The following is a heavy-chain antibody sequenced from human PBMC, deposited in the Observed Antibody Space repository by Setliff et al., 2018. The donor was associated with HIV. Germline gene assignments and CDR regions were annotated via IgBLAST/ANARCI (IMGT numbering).Heavy chain of an antibody. CDR1: GGSISSDTYH. CDR3: ATYAGNGGGKGY. CDR2: TYSSGST. D-gene: IGHD2-21*01. J-gene: IGHJ4*02. V-gene: IGHV4-61*09. Sequence: SETLSLTCTVSGGSISSDTYHYSWIRQPAGKGLEWIGQTYSSGSTKCNPSLKSRVTISVDPSKNQFSLTLSSVTAADTAMYYCATYAGNGGGKGYWGQGTLVTVSS.